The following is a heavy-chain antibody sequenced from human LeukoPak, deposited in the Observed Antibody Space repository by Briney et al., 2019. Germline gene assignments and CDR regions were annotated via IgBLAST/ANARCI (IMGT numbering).Heavy chain of an antibody. CDR1: GGSLSYYY. V-gene: IGHV4-34*01. CDR3: ATPYCSGISCLDVFKT. CDR2: INRSGSA. Sequence: KPSETLSLTCAVYGGSLSYYYWSWIRQPPEKGLEWIGEINRSGSAKYNPSLKSRVSISVDTSNNQFSLQLTSVTAADTATYYCATPYCSGISCLDVFKTWGQGTMVTVSS. D-gene: IGHD2-2*01. J-gene: IGHJ3*01.